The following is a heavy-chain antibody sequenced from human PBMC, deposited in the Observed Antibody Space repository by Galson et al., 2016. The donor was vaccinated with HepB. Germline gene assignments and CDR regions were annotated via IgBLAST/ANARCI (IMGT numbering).Heavy chain of an antibody. Sequence: SLRLSCAASGFIFDDYAMHWVRQAPGKGLEWVSCISYNINLIHYADSVKGRFTISRDNAKNSLYLQMNSLRPEDTAFYHCTKGFGSARYFDFWGQGVLVTVSS. V-gene: IGHV3-9*01. D-gene: IGHD6-6*01. CDR3: TKGFGSARYFDF. CDR2: ISYNINLI. J-gene: IGHJ4*02. CDR1: GFIFDDYA.